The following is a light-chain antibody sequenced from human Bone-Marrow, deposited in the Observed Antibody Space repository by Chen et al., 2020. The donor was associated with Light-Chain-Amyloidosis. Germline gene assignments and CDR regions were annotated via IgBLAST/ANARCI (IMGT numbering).Light chain of an antibody. CDR3: LQYYSFWT. J-gene: IGKJ1*01. V-gene: IGKV1-5*03. CDR2: KTS. CDR1: QTINGW. Sequence: DVQMTQSPSTLSASVGDRITITCRPSQTINGWLAWYQQKPGKVPKVLIYKTSTLETGVPSRFTGSGSGTEFTLTITSLQPDDVATYYCLQYYSFWTFGQGTKVEIK.